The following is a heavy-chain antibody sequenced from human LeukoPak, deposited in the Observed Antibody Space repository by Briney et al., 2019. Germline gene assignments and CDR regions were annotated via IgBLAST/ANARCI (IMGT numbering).Heavy chain of an antibody. D-gene: IGHD3-9*01. J-gene: IGHJ4*02. Sequence: SGTLSLTCTVSVGSLINQYWSWLRQPPGKGLEWIGYIYNIVNTNYNPSLKSRVTISVDTSKNQFSLKLTSVTAADTALYYCARQAAFDRSEGQFDYWGQGTLVTVSS. CDR2: IYNIVNT. CDR3: ARQAAFDRSEGQFDY. V-gene: IGHV4-59*11. CDR1: VGSLINQY.